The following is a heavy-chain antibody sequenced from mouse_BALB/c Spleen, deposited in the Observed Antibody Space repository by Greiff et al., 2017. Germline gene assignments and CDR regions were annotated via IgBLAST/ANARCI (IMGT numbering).Heavy chain of an antibody. Sequence: DVMLVESGGGLVQPGGSLKLSCAASGFDFSRYWMSWVRQAPGKGLEWIGEINPDSSTINYTPSLKDKFIISRDNAKNTLYLQMSKVRSEDTALYYCAREPPITTVVARGYAMDYWGQGTSVTVSS. CDR1: GFDFSRYW. CDR3: AREPPITTVVARGYAMDY. V-gene: IGHV4-1*02. D-gene: IGHD1-1*01. CDR2: INPDSSTI. J-gene: IGHJ4*01.